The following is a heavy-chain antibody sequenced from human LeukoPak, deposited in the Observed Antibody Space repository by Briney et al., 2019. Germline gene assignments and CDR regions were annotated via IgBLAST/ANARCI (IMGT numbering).Heavy chain of an antibody. V-gene: IGHV3-53*01. CDR3: ARTIFGAALDY. J-gene: IGHJ4*02. CDR1: GFTVSSNY. D-gene: IGHD1-26*01. Sequence: WGSLRLSCAASGFTVSSNYMSWVRQAPGKGLEWVSVIYSGGSTYYADSVKGRFTISRDNSKNTLYLQMNSLRAEDTAAYYCARTIFGAALDYWGQGTLVTVSS. CDR2: IYSGGST.